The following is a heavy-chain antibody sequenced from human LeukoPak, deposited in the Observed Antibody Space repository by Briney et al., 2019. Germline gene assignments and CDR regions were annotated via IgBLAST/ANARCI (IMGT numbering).Heavy chain of an antibody. D-gene: IGHD3-10*01. CDR3: ARDGARNYYGSGSYPPTEYYFDY. CDR2: ISSSSSYI. J-gene: IGHJ4*02. V-gene: IGHV3-21*01. Sequence: NPGGSLRLSCAASGFTFSSYSMNWVRQAPGKGLEWVSSISSSSSYIYYADSVKGRFTISRDNAKNSLYLQMNSLRAEDTAVYYCARDGARNYYGSGSYPPTEYYFDYWGQGTLVTVSS. CDR1: GFTFSSYS.